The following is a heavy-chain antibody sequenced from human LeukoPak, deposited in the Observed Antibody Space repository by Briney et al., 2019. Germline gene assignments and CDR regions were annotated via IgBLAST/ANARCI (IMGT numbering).Heavy chain of an antibody. CDR2: INHSGST. Sequence: SETLSLTCAVYGGSFSGYYWSWIRQPPGKGLEWIGEINHSGSTNHNPSLKSRVTISVDTSKNQFSLKLSSVTAADTAVYYCARCPRRITIFGVVIIQEDAFDIWGQGTMVTVSS. CDR3: ARCPRRITIFGVVIIQEDAFDI. V-gene: IGHV4-34*01. CDR1: GGSFSGYY. D-gene: IGHD3-3*01. J-gene: IGHJ3*02.